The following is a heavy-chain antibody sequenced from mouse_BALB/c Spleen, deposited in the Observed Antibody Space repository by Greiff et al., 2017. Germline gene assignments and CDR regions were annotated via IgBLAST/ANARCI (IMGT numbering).Heavy chain of an antibody. CDR2: INPSNGGT. D-gene: IGHD2-14*01. J-gene: IGHJ1*01. CDR3: TRSAYYRYDWYFDV. CDR1: GYTFTSYY. V-gene: IGHV1S81*02. Sequence: QVQLQQPGAELVKPGASVKLSCKASGYTFTSYYMYWVKQRPGQGLEWIGGINPSNGGTNFNEKFKSKATLTVDKSSSTAYMQLSSLTSEDSAVYYCTRSAYYRYDWYFDVWGAGTTVTVSS.